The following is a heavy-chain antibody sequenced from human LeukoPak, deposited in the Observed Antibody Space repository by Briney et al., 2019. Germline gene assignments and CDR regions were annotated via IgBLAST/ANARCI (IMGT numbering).Heavy chain of an antibody. J-gene: IGHJ3*02. CDR1: GFTFSSYA. Sequence: PGGSLRLSCAASGFTFSSYAMRWVRQAPGKGLEWVSAISGSGGSAYYADSVKGRFTISRDNSKNTLYLQMNSLRAEDTAVYYCAKDYYYGSRGYAFDIWGQGTMVTVSS. CDR3: AKDYYYGSRGYAFDI. D-gene: IGHD3-22*01. CDR2: ISGSGGSA. V-gene: IGHV3-23*01.